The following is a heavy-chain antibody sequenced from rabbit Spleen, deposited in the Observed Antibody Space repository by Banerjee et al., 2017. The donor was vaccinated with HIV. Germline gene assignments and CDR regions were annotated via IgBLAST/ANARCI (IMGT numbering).Heavy chain of an antibody. Sequence: QLKESGGGLVQPGGSLKLSCKASGFDFNSYYMSWVRQASGKGLEWIGYIDPLFGSAYYASWVNGRFSISRENTQNTVSLQLNSLTAADTATYFCARGGGLWGQGTLVTVS. CDR3: ARGGGL. J-gene: IGHJ3*01. CDR1: GFDFNSYY. V-gene: IGHV1S7*01. CDR2: IDPLFGSA.